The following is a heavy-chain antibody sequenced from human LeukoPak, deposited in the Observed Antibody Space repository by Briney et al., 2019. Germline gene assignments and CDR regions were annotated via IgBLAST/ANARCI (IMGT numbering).Heavy chain of an antibody. D-gene: IGHD1-26*01. CDR2: FDPEDGET. Sequence: GASVKVSCKVSGYTLTELSMHWVRQAPGKGLEWMGGFDPEDGETIYAQKFQGRVTMTEDTSTDTAYMELSSLRSEDTAVYYCATASGSYYVFFAYDYPRFDYWGQGTLVTVSS. V-gene: IGHV1-24*01. CDR1: GYTLTELS. J-gene: IGHJ4*02. CDR3: ATASGSYYVFFAYDYPRFDY.